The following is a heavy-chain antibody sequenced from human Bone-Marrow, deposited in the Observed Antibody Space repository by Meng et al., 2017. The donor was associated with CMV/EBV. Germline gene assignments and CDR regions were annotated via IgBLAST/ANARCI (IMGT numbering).Heavy chain of an antibody. CDR3: ARDLSSNYYYRMDV. V-gene: IGHV4-59*01. D-gene: IGHD6-6*01. Sequence: AKPLSLPGDLHGGSFSSYYWSWFRQPPGKGLEWIGYIYYSGSTNYNPSLKSRVTISVDTSKNQFSLKLSSVTAADTAVYYCARDLSSNYYYRMDVWGRGTTVTVSS. CDR2: IYYSGST. CDR1: GGSFSSYY. J-gene: IGHJ6*02.